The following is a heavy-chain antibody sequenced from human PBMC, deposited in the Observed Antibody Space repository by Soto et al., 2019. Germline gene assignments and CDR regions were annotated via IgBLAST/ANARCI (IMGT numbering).Heavy chain of an antibody. Sequence: GGSLRLSCAASGFTFSSYAMSWVRQAPGKGLGWVSAISGSGGSTYYADSVKGRFTISRDNSKNTLYLQMNSLRAEDTAVYYCAKDDYGDYGYYYWGQGTLVTVSS. CDR1: GFTFSSYA. D-gene: IGHD4-17*01. CDR3: AKDDYGDYGYYY. V-gene: IGHV3-23*01. J-gene: IGHJ4*02. CDR2: ISGSGGST.